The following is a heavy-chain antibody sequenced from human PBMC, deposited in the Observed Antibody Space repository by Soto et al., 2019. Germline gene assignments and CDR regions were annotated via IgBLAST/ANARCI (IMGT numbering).Heavy chain of an antibody. V-gene: IGHV1-18*01. CDR2: ISAYNGNT. D-gene: IGHD3-10*01. CDR3: ARDSLTGYYGSGGPYYGMDV. Sequence: ASVKVSCKASGYTFTSYGISWVRQAPGQGLEWMGWISAYNGNTNYAQKLQGRVTMTTDTSTSTAYMELRSLRSDDTAVYYCARDSLTGYYGSGGPYYGMDVRGQGTTVTVSS. CDR1: GYTFTSYG. J-gene: IGHJ6*02.